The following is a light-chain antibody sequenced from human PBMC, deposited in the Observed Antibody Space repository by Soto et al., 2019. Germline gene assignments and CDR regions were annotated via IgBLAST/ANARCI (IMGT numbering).Light chain of an antibody. Sequence: QSALAQPASVSGSPGQSITISCRGTSSDVGGYNYVSWYQQHPGKAPKLVIYEVIKRPSGVSTRFSGSKSDNTASLTISGLEAEDEAYYYCSSYADSDTKVFGTGTKVTVL. CDR1: SSDVGGYNY. J-gene: IGLJ1*01. CDR3: SSYADSDTKV. CDR2: EVI. V-gene: IGLV2-14*01.